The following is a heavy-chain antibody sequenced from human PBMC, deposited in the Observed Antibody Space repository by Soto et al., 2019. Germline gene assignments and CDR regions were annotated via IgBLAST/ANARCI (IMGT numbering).Heavy chain of an antibody. D-gene: IGHD3-10*01. CDR1: GYTFSNYG. V-gene: IGHV1-18*01. CDR3: ARGPPGEGAAMFGL. Sequence: QVQLVQSGAEVKKPGASVKVSCKASGYTFSNYGISWVRQAPGQGLEWMGWISAYNGNIKFAQKVQGRVTMTTDTFTSTAYMELRSLRSDATALYSSARGPPGEGAAMFGLWGQGALFTVSS. J-gene: IGHJ4*01. CDR2: ISAYNGNI.